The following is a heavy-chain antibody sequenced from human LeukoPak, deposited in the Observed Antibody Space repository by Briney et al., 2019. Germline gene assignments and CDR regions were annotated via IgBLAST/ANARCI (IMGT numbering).Heavy chain of an antibody. Sequence: SVKVSCKASGGTFSSYAISWMRQAPGQGLEWMGGIIPIFGTANYAQKFQGRVTITADESTSTAYMELSSLRSEDTAVYYCASVYKHGMDVWGQGTTVTVSS. D-gene: IGHD5-24*01. CDR1: GGTFSSYA. V-gene: IGHV1-69*13. J-gene: IGHJ6*02. CDR2: IIPIFGTA. CDR3: ASVYKHGMDV.